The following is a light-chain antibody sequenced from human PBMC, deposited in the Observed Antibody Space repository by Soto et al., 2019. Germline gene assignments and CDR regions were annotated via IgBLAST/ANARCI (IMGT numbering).Light chain of an antibody. CDR1: QSVSSSY. J-gene: IGKJ1*01. Sequence: EIVLTQSPGTLSLSPGERATLSCRASQSVSSSYLAWYQQKPGQAPRLLIYGASSRATGIPDRFSGSGSGTDFTLTISRLEPEDFAVYYCQQYGSSPFWWTFGQGTKVEIK. CDR3: QQYGSSPFWWT. V-gene: IGKV3-20*01. CDR2: GAS.